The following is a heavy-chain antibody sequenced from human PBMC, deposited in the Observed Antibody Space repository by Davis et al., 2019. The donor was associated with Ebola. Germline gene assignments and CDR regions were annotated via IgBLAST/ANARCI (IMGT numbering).Heavy chain of an antibody. D-gene: IGHD3-10*01. CDR1: GGSISSYY. J-gene: IGHJ4*02. V-gene: IGHV4-59*12. CDR2: IYYSGST. CDR3: ARAPLWFGEAPGYYFDY. Sequence: SETLSLTCTVSGGSISSYYWSWIRQPPGKGLEWIGYIYYSGSTYYNPSLKSRVTISVDTSKNQFSLKLSSVTAADTAVYYCARAPLWFGEAPGYYFDYWGQGTLVTVSS.